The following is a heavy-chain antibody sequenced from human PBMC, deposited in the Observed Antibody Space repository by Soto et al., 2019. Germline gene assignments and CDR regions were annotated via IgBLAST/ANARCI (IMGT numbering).Heavy chain of an antibody. Sequence: GGSLRLSCAASGFTFSSYSMNWVRQAPGKGLEWVSSISSSSSYIYYADSVKGRFTISRDNAKNSLYLQMNSLRAEDTAVYYCATGPAAPMMWFDPWGQGTLVTVSS. D-gene: IGHD2-2*01. CDR3: ATGPAAPMMWFDP. V-gene: IGHV3-21*01. J-gene: IGHJ5*02. CDR2: ISSSSSYI. CDR1: GFTFSSYS.